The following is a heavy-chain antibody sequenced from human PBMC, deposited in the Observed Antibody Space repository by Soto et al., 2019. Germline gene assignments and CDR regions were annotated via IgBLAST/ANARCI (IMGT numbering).Heavy chain of an antibody. D-gene: IGHD3-22*01. V-gene: IGHV4-4*07. CDR2: IYSTGTT. CDR1: GGSITASY. Sequence: PSETLSLTCTVSGGSITASYWSWLRQPAGKGLEWIGRIYSTGTTNYNPSLKSRVTMSVDTSQNQFSLRLTSVTAADTAVYYCTGGKYYDSNNWFDPWGQGALVTVSS. CDR3: TGGKYYDSNNWFDP. J-gene: IGHJ5*02.